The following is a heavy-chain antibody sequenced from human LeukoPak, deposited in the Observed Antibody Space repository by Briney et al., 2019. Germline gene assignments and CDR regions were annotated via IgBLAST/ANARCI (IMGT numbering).Heavy chain of an antibody. CDR3: ARRTPFTRVLWMYNWNYQFDP. CDR1: GYTFTSYD. CDR2: MNPNSGNT. V-gene: IGHV1-8*03. J-gene: IGHJ5*02. D-gene: IGHD1-7*01. Sequence: ASVKVSCKASGYTFTSYDINWVRQATGQGLEWMGWMNPNSGNTGYAQKFQGRVTITRNTSISTAYMELSSLRSEDTAVYYCARRTPFTRVLWMYNWNYQFDPWGQGTLVTVSS.